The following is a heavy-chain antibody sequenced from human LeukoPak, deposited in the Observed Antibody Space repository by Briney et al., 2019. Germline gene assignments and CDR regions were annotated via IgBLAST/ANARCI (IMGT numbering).Heavy chain of an antibody. V-gene: IGHV4-59*01. CDR3: ARMSEYYYGSGSYPNYYYMDV. J-gene: IGHJ6*03. CDR1: GGSISSYY. CDR2: IYYSGST. Sequence: SETLSLTCTVSGGSISSYYWSWIRQPPGKGLEWIGYIYYSGSTNYNPSLKSRVTISVDTSKNPFSLKLSSVTAADTAVYYCARMSEYYYGSGSYPNYYYMDVWGKGTTVTVSS. D-gene: IGHD3-10*01.